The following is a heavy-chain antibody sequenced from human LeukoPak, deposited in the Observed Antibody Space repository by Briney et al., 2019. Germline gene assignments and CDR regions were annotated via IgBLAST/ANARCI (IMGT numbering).Heavy chain of an antibody. CDR2: IYYSGST. J-gene: IGHJ6*04. D-gene: IGHD3-10*01. V-gene: IGHV4-31*03. CDR1: GGAVSSGGYY. Sequence: PSQTLSLTCTVSGGAVSSGGYYCSWIRQHPGKGLEWIGYIYYSGSTYYNPSLKSRGTISVDTSKNQFSLKLSSVTAADTAVYYCARDRVYYGSGSYQPYYYGMDVWGKGTTVTVSS. CDR3: ARDRVYYGSGSYQPYYYGMDV.